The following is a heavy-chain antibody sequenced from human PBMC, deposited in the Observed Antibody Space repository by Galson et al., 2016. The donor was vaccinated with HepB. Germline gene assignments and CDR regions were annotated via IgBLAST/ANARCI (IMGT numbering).Heavy chain of an antibody. CDR2: ISSSSSI. CDR1: GFTFSSYN. J-gene: IGHJ6*02. V-gene: IGHV3-48*02. Sequence: SLRLSCAASGFTFSSYNMNWVRQAPGKGLEWISYISSSSSIYYADSVKGRFIISRDNAKNSLYLQMSSLRDEDTAVYYWASDVVVIKVFYGMDVWGQGTTVTVSS. D-gene: IGHD3-22*01. CDR3: ASDVVVIKVFYGMDV.